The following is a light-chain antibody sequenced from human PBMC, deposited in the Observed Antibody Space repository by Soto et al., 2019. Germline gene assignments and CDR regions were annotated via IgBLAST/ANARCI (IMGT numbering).Light chain of an antibody. J-gene: IGKJ1*01. CDR2: DAS. V-gene: IGKV3-11*01. CDR1: QSVSSY. CDR3: QQRGT. Sequence: EIVLTQSPATLSLSPGERATLSCRASQSVSSYLAWYQQKPGQAPRLLIYDASNRATGIPARFSGSGSGTDFTLTISRLEPEDFAVYYCQQRGTFGRGTKVEIK.